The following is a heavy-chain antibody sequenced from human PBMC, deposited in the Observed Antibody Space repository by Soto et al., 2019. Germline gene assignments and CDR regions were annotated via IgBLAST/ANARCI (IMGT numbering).Heavy chain of an antibody. J-gene: IGHJ4*02. CDR3: TRAIAAAGYYFDY. CDR2: IRSKAYGGTT. Sequence: GGFLRLSCTASGFTFGDYAMSWVRQAPGKGLEWVGFIRSKAYGGTTEYAASVKGRFTISRDDSKSIAYLQMNSLKTEDTAVYYCTRAIAAAGYYFDYWGQGTLVTVSS. CDR1: GFTFGDYA. D-gene: IGHD6-13*01. V-gene: IGHV3-49*04.